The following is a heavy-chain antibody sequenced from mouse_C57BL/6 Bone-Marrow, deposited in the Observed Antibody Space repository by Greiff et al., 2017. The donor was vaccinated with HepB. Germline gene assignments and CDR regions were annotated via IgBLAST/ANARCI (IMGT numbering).Heavy chain of an antibody. CDR2: ISYDGSN. V-gene: IGHV3-6*01. Sequence: EVKLQESGPGLVKPSQSLSLTCSVTGYSITSGYYWNWIRQFPGNKLEWMGYISYDGSNNYNPSLKNRISINRDTSKNQFFLKLNSVTTEDTATYYCARGAYFLAWFAYWGQGTLVTVSA. CDR3: ARGAYFLAWFAY. J-gene: IGHJ3*01. CDR1: GYSITSGYY. D-gene: IGHD2-10*01.